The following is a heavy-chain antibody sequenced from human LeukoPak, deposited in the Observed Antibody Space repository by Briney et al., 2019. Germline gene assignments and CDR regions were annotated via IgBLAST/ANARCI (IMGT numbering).Heavy chain of an antibody. D-gene: IGHD2-15*01. CDR1: GGTFTSYG. Sequence: GASVKVSCKASGGTFTSYGISWVRQAPGQGLEWMGWISAYNGNTNYAQKLQGRVTMTTDTSTSTAYMELRSLRSDDTAVYYCARAYCSGGSCSYYFDYWGQGTLVTVSS. V-gene: IGHV1-18*01. CDR2: ISAYNGNT. CDR3: ARAYCSGGSCSYYFDY. J-gene: IGHJ4*02.